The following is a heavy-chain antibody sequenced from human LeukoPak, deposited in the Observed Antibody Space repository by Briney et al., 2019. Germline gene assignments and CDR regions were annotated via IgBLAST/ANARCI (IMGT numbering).Heavy chain of an antibody. J-gene: IGHJ4*02. Sequence: KPSETLSLTCTVSGGSISSYYWSWIRQPAGKGLEWLGRIYTSGSTNYNPSLKSRVTMSVDTSKNQFSLKLSSVTAADTAVYYCARGGVGGWGTNLDYWGQGTLVTVSS. V-gene: IGHV4-4*07. CDR3: ARGGVGGWGTNLDY. CDR1: GGSISSYY. CDR2: IYTSGST. D-gene: IGHD6-19*01.